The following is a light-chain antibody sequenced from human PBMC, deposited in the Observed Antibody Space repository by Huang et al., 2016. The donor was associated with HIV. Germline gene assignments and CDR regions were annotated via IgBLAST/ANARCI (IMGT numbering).Light chain of an antibody. CDR3: QHYGTSPQT. J-gene: IGKJ2*01. CDR2: VAA. CDR1: QSINNNY. V-gene: IGKV3-20*01. Sequence: EIVLTPSPGTLSLSPGEEATLSCRASQSINNNYLAWFQQQPGPPPRLRIYVAASRATGVPDRFTGSGSGTDFNLTISRLETEDFAMYFCQHYGTSPQTFGQGTKLEIK.